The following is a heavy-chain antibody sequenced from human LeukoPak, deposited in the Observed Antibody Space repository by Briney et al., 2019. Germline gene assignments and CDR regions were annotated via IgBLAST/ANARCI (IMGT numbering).Heavy chain of an antibody. D-gene: IGHD6-13*01. CDR3: ARDRGVVAAAGFDY. Sequence: GGSLRLSCAASGFTFSTYGMHWVRQAPGKGLEWVAVISYDGSNKYYADSVKGRFTISRDNSKNTLYLQMNSLRAEDTAVYYCARDRGVVAAAGFDYWGQGTLVTVSS. V-gene: IGHV3-30*19. J-gene: IGHJ4*02. CDR1: GFTFSTYG. CDR2: ISYDGSNK.